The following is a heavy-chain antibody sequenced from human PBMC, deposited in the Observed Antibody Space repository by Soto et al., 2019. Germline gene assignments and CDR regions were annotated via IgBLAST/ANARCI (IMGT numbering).Heavy chain of an antibody. D-gene: IGHD3-9*01. CDR1: GYTFTTYV. V-gene: IGHV1-3*01. CDR2: ITAGNGNT. Sequence: ASVKVSCKASGYTFTTYVMHWVRQAPGQRLEWMGWITAGNGNTKYSQKFQGRVTITRDTSASTAYMELSSLRSEDTAVYYCARDTLRYFDWLLSPDFDYWGQGTLVTVSS. J-gene: IGHJ4*02. CDR3: ARDTLRYFDWLLSPDFDY.